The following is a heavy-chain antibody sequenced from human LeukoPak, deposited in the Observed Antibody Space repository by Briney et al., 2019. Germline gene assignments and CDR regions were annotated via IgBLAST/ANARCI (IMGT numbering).Heavy chain of an antibody. D-gene: IGHD6-19*01. V-gene: IGHV4-38-2*01. CDR3: ARNGQWLGRWGVDY. Sequence: LRLSCAASGFTFSDYYMSWIRQAPGKGLEWIGSIYYSGSTYYNPSLKSRVTISVDTSKNQFSLKLSSVTAADTAVYYCARNGQWLGRWGVDYWGQGTLVTVSS. J-gene: IGHJ4*02. CDR2: IYYSGST. CDR1: GFTFSDYY.